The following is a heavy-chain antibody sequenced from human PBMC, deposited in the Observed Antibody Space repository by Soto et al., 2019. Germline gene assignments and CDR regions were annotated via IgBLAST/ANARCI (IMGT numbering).Heavy chain of an antibody. D-gene: IGHD3-10*01. CDR2: ISWNSDTI. J-gene: IGHJ4*02. CDR3: ARDVWSRASGPPDS. Sequence: PVGSVRLSCAASGFTFDDYAMHWVRQAPGKGLEWVTGISWNSDTIGYADSVKGRFTISRDNAKNSLYLQMNSLRAEDTAFYYCARDVWSRASGPPDSWGQGTLVTVSS. V-gene: IGHV3-9*01. CDR1: GFTFDDYA.